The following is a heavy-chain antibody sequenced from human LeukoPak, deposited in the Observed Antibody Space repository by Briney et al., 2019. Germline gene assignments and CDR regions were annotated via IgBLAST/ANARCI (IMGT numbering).Heavy chain of an antibody. V-gene: IGHV3-53*05. J-gene: IGHJ6*02. Sequence: GGSLRLSCAASGFIVSSNYMSWVRQAPGKGLEWVSVIYSGGNTYYADSVKGRFTISRDNSKNTLYLQVNSLRAEDTAVYYCARMYYDFWSGYYSLGYYYGMDVWGQGTTVTVSS. CDR1: GFIVSSNY. D-gene: IGHD3-3*01. CDR2: IYSGGNT. CDR3: ARMYYDFWSGYYSLGYYYGMDV.